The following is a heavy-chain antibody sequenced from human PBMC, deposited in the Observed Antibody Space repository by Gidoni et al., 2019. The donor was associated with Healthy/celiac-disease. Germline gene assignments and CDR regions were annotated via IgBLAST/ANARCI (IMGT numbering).Heavy chain of an antibody. CDR1: GYTFTGYY. D-gene: IGHD5-12*01. Sequence: QVQLVQSGAEVQKPGASVKFSCKASGYTFTGYYMHWVLQAPGQGLEWMGRINPNSGGTNYAQKFQGRVTMTRDTSISTAYMELSRLRSDDTAVYYCARIVATMGNWFDPWGQGTLVTVSS. J-gene: IGHJ5*02. V-gene: IGHV1-2*06. CDR3: ARIVATMGNWFDP. CDR2: INPNSGGT.